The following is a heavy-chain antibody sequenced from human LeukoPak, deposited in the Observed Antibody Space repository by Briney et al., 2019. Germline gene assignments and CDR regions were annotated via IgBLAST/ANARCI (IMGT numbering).Heavy chain of an antibody. CDR1: GGSFSGYY. V-gene: IGHV4-34*01. Sequence: SETLSLTGAVYGGSFSGYYWSWIRQPPGKGLEWIGEINHSGSTNYNPSLKSRVTISVDTSKNQFSLKLSSVTAADTAVYYCARGRYYYGSGSYYPPGGDYWDQGTLVTVSS. CDR2: INHSGST. J-gene: IGHJ4*02. CDR3: ARGRYYYGSGSYYPPGGDY. D-gene: IGHD3-10*01.